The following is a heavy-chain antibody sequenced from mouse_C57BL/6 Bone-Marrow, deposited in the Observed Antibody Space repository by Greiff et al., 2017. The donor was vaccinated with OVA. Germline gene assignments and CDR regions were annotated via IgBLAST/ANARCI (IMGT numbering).Heavy chain of an antibody. Sequence: VQLKQSGAELVRPGASVKLSCTASGSTIKDDYMHWVKERPEQGLEWIGWIDPENGDTEYASKFQGKATITADTSSKTVYLHLSSLTSEDTAVYYCTTNRYWGQGTTLTLSS. V-gene: IGHV14-4*01. CDR1: GSTIKDDY. J-gene: IGHJ2*01. CDR3: TTNRY. CDR2: IDPENGDT.